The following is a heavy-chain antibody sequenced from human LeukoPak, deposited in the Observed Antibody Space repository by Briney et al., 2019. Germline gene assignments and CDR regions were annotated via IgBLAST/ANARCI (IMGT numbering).Heavy chain of an antibody. CDR3: ARRSAVSGVNWFDP. V-gene: IGHV4-30-4*01. D-gene: IGHD3-3*01. J-gene: IGHJ5*02. CDR1: GGSISSGDYY. Sequence: KPSQTLSLTCTVSGGSISSGDYYWSWIRQPPGKGLEWVGYIYYSGSTYYNPSLKSRVTISVDTSKNQFSLKLSSVTAADTAVYYCARRSAVSGVNWFDPWGQRTLVTVSS. CDR2: IYYSGST.